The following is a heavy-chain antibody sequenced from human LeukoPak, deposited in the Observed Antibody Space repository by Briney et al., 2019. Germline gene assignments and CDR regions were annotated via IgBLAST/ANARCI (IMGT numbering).Heavy chain of an antibody. CDR1: GGSISSGGYY. J-gene: IGHJ4*02. Sequence: PSQTLSLTCTVSGGSISSGGYYWSWIRQHPGKGLEWIGYIYYSGSTYYNPSLKSRVTISVDTSKNQFSLKLSSVIAADTAVYYCARGWFGEFNFDYWGQGTLVTVSS. CDR3: ARGWFGEFNFDY. D-gene: IGHD3-10*01. CDR2: IYYSGST. V-gene: IGHV4-31*03.